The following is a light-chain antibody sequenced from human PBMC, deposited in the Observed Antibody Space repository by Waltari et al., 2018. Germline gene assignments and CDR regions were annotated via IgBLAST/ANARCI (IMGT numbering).Light chain of an antibody. CDR2: GKY. CDR3: HSRDSDGKS. V-gene: IGLV3-19*01. J-gene: IGLJ2*01. Sequence: SSELTQAPAMFLTLGSTVTFTYQLYRPTTYHTNRYQQKPGQATVLGIFGKYLRPSGNPNRFSGSSSGNTAALTITGAQAEDEAGDYWHSRDSDGKSFGGGTKLTVL. CDR1: RPTTYH.